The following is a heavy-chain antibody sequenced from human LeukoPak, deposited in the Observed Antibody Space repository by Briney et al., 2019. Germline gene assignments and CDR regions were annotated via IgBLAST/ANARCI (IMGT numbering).Heavy chain of an antibody. CDR1: GYTFTSYA. D-gene: IGHD6-6*01. J-gene: IGHJ4*02. CDR2: INAGNGNT. CDR3: ARVLIAARFFVRREYYFDY. V-gene: IGHV1-3*01. Sequence: ASVKVSCKASGYTFTSYAMHWVRQAPGQRLEWIGWINAGNGNTKYSQKFQGRVTITRDTSASTAYMELSSLRSEDTAVYYCARVLIAARFFVRREYYFDYWGQGTLVTVSS.